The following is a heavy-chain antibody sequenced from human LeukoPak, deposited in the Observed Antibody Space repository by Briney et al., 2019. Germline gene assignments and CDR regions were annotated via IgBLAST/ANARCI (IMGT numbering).Heavy chain of an antibody. J-gene: IGHJ4*02. Sequence: ASVKVSCKVSGYTLTELSMHWVRQAPGKGLEWMGGFDPEDGETIYAQKFQGRATMTEDTSTDTAYMELSSLRSEDTAVYYCATAYDYGDLDYFDYWGQGTLVTVSS. V-gene: IGHV1-24*01. CDR3: ATAYDYGDLDYFDY. CDR2: FDPEDGET. CDR1: GYTLTELS. D-gene: IGHD4-17*01.